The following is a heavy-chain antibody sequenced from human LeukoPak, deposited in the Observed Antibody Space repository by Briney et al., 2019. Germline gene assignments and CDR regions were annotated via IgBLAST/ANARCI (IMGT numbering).Heavy chain of an antibody. D-gene: IGHD3-16*02. CDR2: ISYDGSNK. V-gene: IGHV3-30-3*01. Sequence: GGSLRLSCAASGFTFSSYAMHWVRQAPGKGLEWVAVISYDGSNKYYADSVKGRFTISRDNSKNTLYLQMNSLRAEDTAVYYCARGANYDYVWGSYRSGAFDIWGQGTMVTVSS. CDR1: GFTFSSYA. J-gene: IGHJ3*02. CDR3: ARGANYDYVWGSYRSGAFDI.